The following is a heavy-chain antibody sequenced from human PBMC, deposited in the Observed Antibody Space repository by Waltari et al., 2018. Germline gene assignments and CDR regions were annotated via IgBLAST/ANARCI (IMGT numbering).Heavy chain of an antibody. D-gene: IGHD1-26*01. J-gene: IGHJ2*01. V-gene: IGHV4-39*07. Sequence: QLQLQESGPGLVKPSETLSLTYTVSGGSISSSSYYWGWIRQPPGKGLEWIGSIYYSGSTYYSPSLKSRVTISVDTSKNQFSLKLSSVTAADTAVYYCARVLGASWYFDLWGRGTLVTVSS. CDR1: GGSISSSSYY. CDR3: ARVLGASWYFDL. CDR2: IYYSGST.